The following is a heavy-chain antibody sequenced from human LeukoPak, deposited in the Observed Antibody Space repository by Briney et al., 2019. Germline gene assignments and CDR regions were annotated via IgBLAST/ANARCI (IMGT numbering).Heavy chain of an antibody. D-gene: IGHD6-6*01. Sequence: EPSETLSLTCSVSGASITTTNFWWTWIRQSPGRGLEWIGYIHDRGSDKYNPALESRATLSVDTSKNQFSLKLNSVTAADTAVYYCARYGLVEFRNAFQYWGQGILVSVSS. V-gene: IGHV4-61*01. J-gene: IGHJ1*01. CDR3: ARYGLVEFRNAFQY. CDR1: GASITTTNFW. CDR2: IHDRGSD.